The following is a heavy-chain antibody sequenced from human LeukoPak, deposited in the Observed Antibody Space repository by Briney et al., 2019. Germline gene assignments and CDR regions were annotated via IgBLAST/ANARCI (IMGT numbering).Heavy chain of an antibody. V-gene: IGHV3-9*01. Sequence: GGSLRLSCAASGFTFDDYAMHWVRQAPGKGLEWVSGISWNSGSIGYADSVKGRFTISRDNAKNSLYLQMNSLRAEDTALYYCAKDRFHQVGPTMHYWGQGTLVTVSS. CDR2: ISWNSGSI. J-gene: IGHJ4*02. CDR3: AKDRFHQVGPTMHY. CDR1: GFTFDDYA. D-gene: IGHD1-26*01.